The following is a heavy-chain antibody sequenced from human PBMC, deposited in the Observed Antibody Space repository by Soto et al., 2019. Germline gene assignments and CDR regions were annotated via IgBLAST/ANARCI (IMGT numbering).Heavy chain of an antibody. V-gene: IGHV1-18*01. CDR1: GYTFTSYG. Sequence: QVQLVQSGAEVKKPGASVKVSCKASGYTFTSYGISWVRQAPGQGLEWMGWISAYNGSTNYAQKLQGRVTMTTDTSTSTAYMELRSLRSDDTAVYYCARDLRSGTYCSGGSCYSGHYYYYGMDVWGQGTTVTVSS. J-gene: IGHJ6*02. CDR2: ISAYNGST. CDR3: ARDLRSGTYCSGGSCYSGHYYYYGMDV. D-gene: IGHD2-15*01.